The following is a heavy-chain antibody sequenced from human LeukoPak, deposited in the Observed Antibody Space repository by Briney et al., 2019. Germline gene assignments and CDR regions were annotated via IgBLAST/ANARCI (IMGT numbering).Heavy chain of an antibody. J-gene: IGHJ4*02. CDR3: ARLGRWLQFPYFDY. V-gene: IGHV4-59*08. Sequence: SETLSLTRTVSGGSISSYYWSWIRQPPGKGLEWIGYIYYSGSINYNPSLKSRVTISVDTSKNQFSLKLSSVTAADTAVYYCARLGRWLQFPYFDYWGQGTLVTVSS. D-gene: IGHD5-24*01. CDR2: IYYSGSI. CDR1: GGSISSYY.